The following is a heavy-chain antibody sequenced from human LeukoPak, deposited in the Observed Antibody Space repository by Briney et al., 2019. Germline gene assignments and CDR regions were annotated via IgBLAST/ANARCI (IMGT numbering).Heavy chain of an antibody. CDR1: GGSISSYY. CDR3: ARAEGYYYGSGSHAFDI. CDR2: TYYSRST. Sequence: SETLSLTCTVSGGSISSYYWSWIRQPPGKGLEWIAYTYYSRSTNYNPSLKSRVTISVDTSKNQFSLKLSSVTAADTAVYYCARAEGYYYGSGSHAFDIWGQGTMVTVSS. V-gene: IGHV4-59*01. J-gene: IGHJ3*02. D-gene: IGHD3-10*01.